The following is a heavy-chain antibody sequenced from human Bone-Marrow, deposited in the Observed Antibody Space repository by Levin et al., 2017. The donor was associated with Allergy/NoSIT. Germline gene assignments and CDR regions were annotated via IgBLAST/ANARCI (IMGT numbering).Heavy chain of an antibody. CDR1: GGSLKSGPYS. Sequence: SQTLSLTCAVSGGSLKSGPYSWSWIRQPPGKGLEWIGYIYHSGSTYYNPSLKSRVTISVDRSKNQFSLKLTSVTAPATAVYYCARDRPGDFYGMDVWGEGTTVTVSS. J-gene: IGHJ6*04. V-gene: IGHV4-30-2*01. CDR3: ARDRPGDFYGMDV. CDR2: IYHSGST.